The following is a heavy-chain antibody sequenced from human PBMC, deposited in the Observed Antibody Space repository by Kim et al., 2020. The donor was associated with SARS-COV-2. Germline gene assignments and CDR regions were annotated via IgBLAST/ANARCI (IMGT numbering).Heavy chain of an antibody. V-gene: IGHV1-18*01. Sequence: LQGRVTMTTDTSTSTAYMELRSLRSDDTAVYYCARRGYSGYDPASGYFDYWGQGTLVTVSS. CDR3: ARRGYSGYDPASGYFDY. D-gene: IGHD5-12*01. J-gene: IGHJ4*02.